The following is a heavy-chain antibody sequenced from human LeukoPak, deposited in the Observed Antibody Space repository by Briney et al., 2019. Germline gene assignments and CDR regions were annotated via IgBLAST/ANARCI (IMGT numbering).Heavy chain of an antibody. Sequence: GGSLRLSCAASGFSFSSYEMNWVRQAPGKGLEWVSYISSSSSTIYYADSVKGRFTISRDNAKNSLYLQMNSLRAEDTAVYYCARENKELRYFDWLPPEYYYYMGVWGKGTTVTVSS. CDR3: ARENKELRYFDWLPPEYYYYMGV. J-gene: IGHJ6*03. D-gene: IGHD3-9*01. V-gene: IGHV3-48*01. CDR1: GFSFSSYE. CDR2: ISSSSSTI.